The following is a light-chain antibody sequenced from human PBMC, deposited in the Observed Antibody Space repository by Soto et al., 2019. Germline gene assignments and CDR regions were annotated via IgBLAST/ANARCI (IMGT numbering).Light chain of an antibody. CDR2: STS. J-gene: IGLJ1*01. CDR3: AAWDDRMDVDV. Sequence: QSVLTQPPSASGTPGQIVAISCSGSSSNIGSNTVTWYQQLPGTAPTLLIYSTSQRSSGVPGRFSGSKSGASASLSISGLQSEDEADYYCAAWDDRMDVDVFGTGTKGTVL. CDR1: SSNIGSNT. V-gene: IGLV1-44*01.